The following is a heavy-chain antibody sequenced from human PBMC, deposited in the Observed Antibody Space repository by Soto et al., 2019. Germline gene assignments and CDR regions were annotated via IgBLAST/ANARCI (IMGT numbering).Heavy chain of an antibody. CDR2: IWYDGSNK. J-gene: IGHJ4*02. D-gene: IGHD5-18*01. V-gene: IGHV3-33*01. CDR3: ARDSRIQLWFRVSFGPQIDY. Sequence: QVQLVESGGGVVQPGRSLRLSCAASGFTFSSYGMHWVRQAPDKGLEWVAVIWYDGSNKYYADSVKGRFTISRDNSKNTXYXXMNSLRAEDTAVYYCARDSRIQLWFRVSFGPQIDYWGQGTLVTVSS. CDR1: GFTFSSYG.